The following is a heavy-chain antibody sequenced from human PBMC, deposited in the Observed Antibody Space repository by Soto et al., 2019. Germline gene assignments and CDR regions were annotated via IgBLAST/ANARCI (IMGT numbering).Heavy chain of an antibody. CDR3: VYSNFLLNRAPAGGDY. CDR1: GFSLSTSGVG. D-gene: IGHD2-2*01. CDR2: IYWDDDE. J-gene: IGHJ4*02. Sequence: QITLKESGPPLVKPTQTLTLTCTFSGFSLSTSGVGVGWIRQPPGKALEWLALIYWDDDERYSPSLKSRLTITKDTSKNQGVLTMTNMDPVDTATYYCVYSNFLLNRAPAGGDYWGQGTLVTVSS. V-gene: IGHV2-5*02.